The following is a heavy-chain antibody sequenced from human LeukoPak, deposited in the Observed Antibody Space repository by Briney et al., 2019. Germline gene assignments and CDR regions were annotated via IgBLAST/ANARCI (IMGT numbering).Heavy chain of an antibody. V-gene: IGHV3-48*02. CDR2: ISSSSSTI. Sequence: PGGSLRLSCAASGFTFSSYSMNWVRQAPGKGLEWVSYISSSSSTIYYADSVKGRFTISRDNAKNSLYLQMNSLRDEDTAVYYCARDSDVADIKSGLRLGELLGYWGQGTLVTVSS. D-gene: IGHD3-16*01. CDR1: GFTFSSYS. CDR3: ARDSDVADIKSGLRLGELLGY. J-gene: IGHJ4*02.